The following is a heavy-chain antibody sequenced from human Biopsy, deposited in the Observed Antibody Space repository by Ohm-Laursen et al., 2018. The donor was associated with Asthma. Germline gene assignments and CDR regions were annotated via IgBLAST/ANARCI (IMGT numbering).Heavy chain of an antibody. V-gene: IGHV4-39*01. CDR3: ARHWDWGSFFDY. D-gene: IGHD7-27*01. CDR2: ISYTGSA. Sequence: TLSLTCTVSGGSMSSSSYYWGWIRQPPGKGLEWMGSISYTGSAYHNLSLKSRVTISVDTSKNHFSLKLSSVTAADTAVYYCARHWDWGSFFDYWGQGTPVTVSS. J-gene: IGHJ4*02. CDR1: GGSMSSSSYY.